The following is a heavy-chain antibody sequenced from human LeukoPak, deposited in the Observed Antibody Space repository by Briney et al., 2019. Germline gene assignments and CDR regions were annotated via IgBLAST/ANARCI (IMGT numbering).Heavy chain of an antibody. J-gene: IGHJ4*02. D-gene: IGHD3-10*02. CDR1: GGSISSGGYY. CDR3: ARDRERDLCFDY. V-gene: IGHV4-31*03. CDR2: IYYSGST. Sequence: KSSETLSLTCTVSGGSISSGGYYWSWIRQHPGKGLEWIGYIYYSGSTYYNPSLKSRVTISVDTSKNQFSLKLSSVTAADTAVYYCARDRERDLCFDYWGQGTLVTVSS.